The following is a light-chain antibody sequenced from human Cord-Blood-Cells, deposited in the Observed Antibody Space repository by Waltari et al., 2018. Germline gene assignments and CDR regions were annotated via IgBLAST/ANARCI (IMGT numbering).Light chain of an antibody. CDR3: QQRSNFT. CDR1: QSVSSY. J-gene: IGKJ3*01. Sequence: EIVLTQSPATLSLSPGERDTLSCRASQSVSSYLAWYQQKPVQAPRLLIYDASNRATGIPAMFSGSGSGTDFTLTISSLEPEDFAVYYCQQRSNFTFGPGTKVDIK. CDR2: DAS. V-gene: IGKV3-11*01.